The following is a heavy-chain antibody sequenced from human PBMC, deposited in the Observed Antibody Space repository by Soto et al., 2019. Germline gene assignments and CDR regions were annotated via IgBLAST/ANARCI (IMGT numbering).Heavy chain of an antibody. CDR3: AKVGYDFWSGYYTGLDY. Sequence: PSETLSLTCTVSGGSISSYYWSWIRQPPGKGLEWIGYIYYSGSTNYNPSLKSRVTISVDTSKNQFSLKLSSVTAADTAVYYCAKVGYDFWSGYYTGLDYWGQGTLVTVSS. V-gene: IGHV4-59*01. J-gene: IGHJ4*02. D-gene: IGHD3-3*01. CDR2: IYYSGST. CDR1: GGSISSYY.